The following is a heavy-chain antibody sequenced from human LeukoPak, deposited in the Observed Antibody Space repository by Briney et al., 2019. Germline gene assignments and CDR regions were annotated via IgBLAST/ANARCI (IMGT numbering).Heavy chain of an antibody. CDR1: GFTFSSYS. V-gene: IGHV3-48*01. CDR2: ISSSSSTI. J-gene: IGHJ4*02. Sequence: PGGSLRLSCAASGFTFSSYSMNWVRQAPGKGLEWVSYISSSSSTIYYADSVKGRFTISRDNSKNTLYLQMNSLRAEDTAVYYCAKVFGELPRLTFDYWGQGTLVTVSS. CDR3: AKVFGELPRLTFDY. D-gene: IGHD3-10*02.